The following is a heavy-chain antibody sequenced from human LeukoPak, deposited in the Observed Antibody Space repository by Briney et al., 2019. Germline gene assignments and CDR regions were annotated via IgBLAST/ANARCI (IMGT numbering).Heavy chain of an antibody. CDR3: AKNYESSRYYTYYYYYMDV. J-gene: IGHJ6*03. V-gene: IGHV3-23*01. D-gene: IGHD3-22*01. Sequence: GGALRLSCAASGFTFISYAMSWVREAPGKGVWWGSAINGSRGSTYYADSVKGGFTISRDKSKNTLYLQMNSLRAEDTAVYYCAKNYESSRYYTYYYYYMDVWGKGTTVTVSS. CDR2: INGSRGST. CDR1: GFTFISYA.